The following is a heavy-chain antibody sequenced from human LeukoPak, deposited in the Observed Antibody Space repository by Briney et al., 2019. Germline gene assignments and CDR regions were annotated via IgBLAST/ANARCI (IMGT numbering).Heavy chain of an antibody. J-gene: IGHJ3*02. V-gene: IGHV1-8*01. CDR1: GNSFSTYD. CDR3: ARVSDIVVVVAAPAAFDI. D-gene: IGHD2-15*01. Sequence: ASVKVSCKASGNSFSTYDFNWVRQAPGQGLEWLGWMNPNSGDAGYAQNFQGRLTLTRNTSISTAYMELSSLRSEDTAVYYCARVSDIVVVVAAPAAFDIWGQGTMVTVSS. CDR2: MNPNSGDA.